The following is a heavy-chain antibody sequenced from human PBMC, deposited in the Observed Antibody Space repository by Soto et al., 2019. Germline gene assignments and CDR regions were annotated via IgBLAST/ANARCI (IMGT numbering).Heavy chain of an antibody. CDR1: GFTFSSYW. CDR3: ARVAPYYYDSSGYYYDAYWFDP. J-gene: IGHJ5*02. V-gene: IGHV3-74*01. D-gene: IGHD3-22*01. Sequence: PGGSLRLSCAASGFTFSSYWMHWVRQAPGKGLVWVSRINSDGSSTSYADSVKGRFTIPRDNAKNTLYLQMNSLRAEDTAVYYCARVAPYYYDSSGYYYDAYWFDPWGQGTLVTVSS. CDR2: INSDGSST.